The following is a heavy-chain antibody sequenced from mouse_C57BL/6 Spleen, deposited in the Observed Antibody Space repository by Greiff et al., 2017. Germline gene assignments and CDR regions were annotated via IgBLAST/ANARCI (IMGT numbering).Heavy chain of an antibody. J-gene: IGHJ3*01. CDR2: IDPNSGGT. Sequence: QVQLQQPGAELVKPGASVKLSCKASGYTFTSYWMHWVKQRPGRGLEWIGRIDPNSGGTKYNEKFKSKATLTVDKPSSTAHMQLSSLTSEDSAVYYCANRGNYGCFAYWGQGTLVTVSA. CDR3: ANRGNYGCFAY. V-gene: IGHV1-72*01. CDR1: GYTFTSYW. D-gene: IGHD2-1*01.